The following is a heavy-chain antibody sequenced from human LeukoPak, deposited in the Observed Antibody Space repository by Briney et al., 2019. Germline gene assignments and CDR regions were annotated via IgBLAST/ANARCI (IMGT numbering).Heavy chain of an antibody. Sequence: SETLSLTCAAYGGSFSSYYWSWIRQPPGKGLEWIGEINHSGGTNYNPSLKSRVTISVDTSKNQFSLKLSSVTAADTAVYYCAMNWGTGRTLDYWGQGTLVTVSS. CDR2: INHSGGT. CDR1: GGSFSSYY. V-gene: IGHV4-34*01. D-gene: IGHD7-27*01. CDR3: AMNWGTGRTLDY. J-gene: IGHJ4*02.